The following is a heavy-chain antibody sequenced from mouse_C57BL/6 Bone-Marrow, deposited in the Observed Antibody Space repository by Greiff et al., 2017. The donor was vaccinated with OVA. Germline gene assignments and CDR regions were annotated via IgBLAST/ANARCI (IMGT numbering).Heavy chain of an antibody. CDR3: ARRRVYDGHEDSFDF. CDR2: IYPGDGDT. D-gene: IGHD2-1*01. Sequence: QVQLQQSGPELVKPGASVKISCKASGYAFSSSWMNWVKQRPGKGLEWIGRIYPGDGDTNYNGKFKGKATMTAAKYSSTAYMQCSSLTSENSAVYFCARRRVYDGHEDSFDFWGKGTTLTFST. J-gene: IGHJ2*01. V-gene: IGHV1-82*01. CDR1: GYAFSSSW.